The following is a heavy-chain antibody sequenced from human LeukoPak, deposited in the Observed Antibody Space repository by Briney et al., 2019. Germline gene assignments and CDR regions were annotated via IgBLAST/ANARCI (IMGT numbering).Heavy chain of an antibody. CDR3: ARPAFCSGGSCYDY. Sequence: GGSLKISFKGSGYRFTSYWVGWGRPMPGKGLEWMGIIYPRDSDTRYSPSFQGQVTISADKSISTAYLQWSSLKASDTAMYYCARPAFCSGGSCYDYWGQGTLVTVSS. CDR1: GYRFTSYW. CDR2: IYPRDSDT. D-gene: IGHD2-15*01. J-gene: IGHJ4*02. V-gene: IGHV5-51*01.